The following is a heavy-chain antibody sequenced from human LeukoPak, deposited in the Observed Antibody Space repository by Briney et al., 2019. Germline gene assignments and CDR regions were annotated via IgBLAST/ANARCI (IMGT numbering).Heavy chain of an antibody. D-gene: IGHD2-15*01. CDR2: ISSSGSYI. V-gene: IGHV3-21*01. CDR3: ARAGGDCSGGSCYSPSPYYYYGMDV. Sequence: GGSLRLSCAASGFTFSSYSMSWVRQAPGKGLEWVSSISSSGSYIYYADSVKGRFTISRDNAKNSLYLQMNSLRAEDTAVYYCARAGGDCSGGSCYSPSPYYYYGMDVWGQGTTVTVSS. CDR1: GFTFSSYS. J-gene: IGHJ6*02.